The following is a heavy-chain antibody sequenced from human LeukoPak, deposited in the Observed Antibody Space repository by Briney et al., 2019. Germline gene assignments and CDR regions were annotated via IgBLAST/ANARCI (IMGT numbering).Heavy chain of an antibody. CDR3: AKPLSNGLRYFDGLDY. CDR1: GFTFSSYA. V-gene: IGHV3-23*01. CDR2: ISGSGGST. D-gene: IGHD3-9*01. J-gene: IGHJ4*02. Sequence: GGSLRLSCAASGFTFSSYAMSWVRQAPGKGLEWVSAISGSGGSTYYADSVKGRFTISRDNSKNTLYLQMNSLRAEDTAVYYCAKPLSNGLRYFDGLDYWGQGTLVTVSS.